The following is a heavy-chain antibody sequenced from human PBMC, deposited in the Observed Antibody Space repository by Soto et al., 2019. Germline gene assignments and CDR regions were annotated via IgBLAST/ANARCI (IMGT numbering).Heavy chain of an antibody. CDR1: GFTFSSYC. D-gene: IGHD3-10*01. CDR3: ARDLGNYYDSGSYRPYDY. Sequence: GVLRLSCAASGFTFSSYCMHWVRQAPGKGLVWVSRIYTDGSTTSYADSVKGRFTISRDNAKNTLYLQMNSLRAEDTAVYFCARDLGNYYDSGSYRPYDYWGQGTLVTVSS. CDR2: IYTDGSTT. V-gene: IGHV3-74*01. J-gene: IGHJ4*02.